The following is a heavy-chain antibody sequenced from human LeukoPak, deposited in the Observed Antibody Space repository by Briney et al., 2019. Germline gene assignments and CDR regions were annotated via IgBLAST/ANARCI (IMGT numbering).Heavy chain of an antibody. CDR2: INHSGST. Sequence: SETLSLTCAVYGGSFSGYYWSWIRQPPGKGLEWIGEINHSGSTNYNPSLKSRVTISVDTSKNQFSLKLSSVTDADTAVYYCARALYGDYVDQVDVWGQGTTVTVSS. V-gene: IGHV4-34*01. CDR1: GGSFSGYY. J-gene: IGHJ6*02. D-gene: IGHD4-17*01. CDR3: ARALYGDYVDQVDV.